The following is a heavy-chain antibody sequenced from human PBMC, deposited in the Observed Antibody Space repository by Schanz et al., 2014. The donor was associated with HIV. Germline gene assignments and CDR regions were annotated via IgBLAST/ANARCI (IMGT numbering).Heavy chain of an antibody. Sequence: EVQLVESGGGLVQPGGSLRLSCAASGFTFSSYAMSWVRQAPGKGLEWVSAISGGSTYYADSVKGRFTISKDNSKNTLYLQMNSLRAQDTAVYYCANTEYPYSSSSDYYYGMDVWGQGTTVTVSS. J-gene: IGHJ6*02. CDR3: ANTEYPYSSSSDYYYGMDV. V-gene: IGHV3-23*04. CDR2: ISGGST. D-gene: IGHD6-6*01. CDR1: GFTFSSYA.